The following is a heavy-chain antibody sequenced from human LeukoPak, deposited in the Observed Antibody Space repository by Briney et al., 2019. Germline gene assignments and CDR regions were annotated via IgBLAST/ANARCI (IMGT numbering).Heavy chain of an antibody. CDR3: ARVGGSGTYGD. J-gene: IGHJ4*02. Sequence: SETLSLTCTVSGGSINSYYWSWIRQPPGKGLEWIGYIYYSGSTKYNPSLKSRVTISVDTSKKQFSLKLTSVTAADTAVYYCARVGGSGTYGDWGQGTLVTVSS. D-gene: IGHD1-26*01. CDR1: GGSINSYY. CDR2: IYYSGST. V-gene: IGHV4-59*01.